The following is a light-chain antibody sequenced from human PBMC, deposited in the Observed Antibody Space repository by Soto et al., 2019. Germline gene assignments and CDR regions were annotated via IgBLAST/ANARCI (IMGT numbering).Light chain of an antibody. V-gene: IGLV2-23*02. CDR1: SSDVGSYNL. CDR2: EVS. Sequence: QSALTQPASVSGSPGQSITISCTGTSSDVGSYNLVSWYQQLPGKAPKLMIYEVSERPSGVSNRFSGSKSGNTASLTISGLQAEDEADYYCCSYAGSGSYVFGTGTKLTVL. J-gene: IGLJ1*01. CDR3: CSYAGSGSYV.